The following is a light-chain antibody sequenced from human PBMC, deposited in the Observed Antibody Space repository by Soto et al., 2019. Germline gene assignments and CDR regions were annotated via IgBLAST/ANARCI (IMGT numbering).Light chain of an antibody. J-gene: IGKJ4*01. CDR3: QQLNTYPLT. Sequence: DIQLTQSPSFLSASVGDRVTITCRASQGISSYLAWYQQKPGKAPKLLLYAVSTLQSGVPSRFSGSGSGTEFTLTISSLQPEDFATYYCQQLNTYPLTGGGGTKVEIK. CDR1: QGISSY. V-gene: IGKV1-9*01. CDR2: AVS.